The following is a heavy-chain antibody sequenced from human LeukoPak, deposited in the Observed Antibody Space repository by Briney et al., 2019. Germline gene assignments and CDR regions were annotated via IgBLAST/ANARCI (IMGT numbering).Heavy chain of an antibody. J-gene: IGHJ4*02. D-gene: IGHD5-18*01. Sequence: ASVKVSCKVSGYTLTELSMHWVRQAPGKGLEWMGGFDPEDGETIYAQKFQGRVTMTEDTSTDTAYMELSSLRSEDTAVYYCATVDTAMVRITAPFDYWGQGALVTVSS. CDR3: ATVDTAMVRITAPFDY. V-gene: IGHV1-24*01. CDR1: GYTLTELS. CDR2: FDPEDGET.